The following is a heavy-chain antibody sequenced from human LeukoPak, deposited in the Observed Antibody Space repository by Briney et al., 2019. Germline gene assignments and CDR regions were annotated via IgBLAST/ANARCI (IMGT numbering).Heavy chain of an antibody. Sequence: GGSLRLSCAASGFTFDDYAMHWVRQAPGKGLEWVSGISWNSGSIGYADSMKGRFTISRDNSKNTLYLQMNSLRAEDTAVYYCARAKGSSGFYDLDYWGQGTLVTVSS. D-gene: IGHD6-19*01. CDR3: ARAKGSSGFYDLDY. CDR1: GFTFDDYA. CDR2: ISWNSGSI. V-gene: IGHV3-9*01. J-gene: IGHJ4*02.